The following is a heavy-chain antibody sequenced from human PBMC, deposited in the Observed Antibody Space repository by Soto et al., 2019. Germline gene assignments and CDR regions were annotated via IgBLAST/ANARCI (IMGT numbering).Heavy chain of an antibody. CDR1: GFTFSSFA. CDR3: AKDPPTTGTTFDY. CDR2: INKSGGST. Sequence: PXGSLRLSCAASGFTFSSFAMSWVRQAPGKGLEWVSTINKSGGSTYYADSVKGRFTISRDNSKNMLFLQINGLRAEDTAVYYCAKDPPTTGTTFDYWGRGALVTVSS. D-gene: IGHD1-1*01. J-gene: IGHJ4*02. V-gene: IGHV3-23*01.